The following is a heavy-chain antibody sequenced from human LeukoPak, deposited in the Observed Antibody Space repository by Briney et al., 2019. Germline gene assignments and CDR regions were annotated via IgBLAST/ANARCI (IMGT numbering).Heavy chain of an antibody. Sequence: GGSLRLSCAASGFTFSSYSMNWVRQAPGKGLEWVSSISSSSSYIYYADSVKGRFTISRDNAKNSLYLQMNGLRAEDTAVYYCARVFYDSSGYFDYWGQGTLVTVSS. CDR2: ISSSSSYI. CDR1: GFTFSSYS. J-gene: IGHJ4*02. CDR3: ARVFYDSSGYFDY. V-gene: IGHV3-21*01. D-gene: IGHD3-22*01.